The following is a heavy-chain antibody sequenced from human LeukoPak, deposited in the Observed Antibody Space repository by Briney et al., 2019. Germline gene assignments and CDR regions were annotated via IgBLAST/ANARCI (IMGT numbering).Heavy chain of an antibody. CDR1: GFPVSSNY. Sequence: PGGSLRLSWAASGFPVSSNYMSWVRQAAGKGLEWVSVIYSGSSTYYADSVKSRFTLSRDNSKNTLYLQMNSLRAEDTAVSYCARIPQTDGYNYGYFDYWGQGTLVTVSS. J-gene: IGHJ4*02. D-gene: IGHD5-24*01. CDR2: IYSGSST. CDR3: ARIPQTDGYNYGYFDY. V-gene: IGHV3-66*01.